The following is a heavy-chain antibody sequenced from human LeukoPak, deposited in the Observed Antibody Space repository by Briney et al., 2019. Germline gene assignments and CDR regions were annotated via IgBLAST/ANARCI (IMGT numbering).Heavy chain of an antibody. Sequence: SVKVSCKASGGTFSSYAISWVRQAPGQGLEWMGGIIPIFGTANYAQKFQGRVTITADESTSTAYMELSSLRSEDTAVYYCARGYSNYAASPDYYYGMDVWGQGTTVTVSS. CDR2: IIPIFGTA. CDR1: GGTFSSYA. V-gene: IGHV1-69*13. J-gene: IGHJ6*02. D-gene: IGHD4-11*01. CDR3: ARGYSNYAASPDYYYGMDV.